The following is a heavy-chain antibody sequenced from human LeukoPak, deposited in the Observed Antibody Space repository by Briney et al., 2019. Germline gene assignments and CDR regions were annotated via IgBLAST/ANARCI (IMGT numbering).Heavy chain of an antibody. J-gene: IGHJ5*02. CDR2: MNPNSGNT. CDR1: GYTFTSYD. CDR3: ARGGGRSIWRIYWFDP. Sequence: ASVKVSCKASGYTFTSYDINWVRQATGQGLEWMGWMNPNSGNTGYAQEFQGRVTMTRNTSISTAYMELSSLRSEDTAVYYCARGGGRSIWRIYWFDPWGQGTLVTVSS. D-gene: IGHD2-15*01. V-gene: IGHV1-8*01.